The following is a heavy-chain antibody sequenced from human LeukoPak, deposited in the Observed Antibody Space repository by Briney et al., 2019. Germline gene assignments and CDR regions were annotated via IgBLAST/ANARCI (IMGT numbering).Heavy chain of an antibody. Sequence: GGSLRLSCAAPGFTFSSYSMNWVRQAPGKGLEWVSSINSDSSLMFYAESVKGRFTISRDNSKNTLYLQMNSLRAEDTAVYYCARDLLHVYFDYWGQGTLVTVSS. CDR2: INSDSSLM. D-gene: IGHD2-15*01. CDR3: ARDLLHVYFDY. J-gene: IGHJ4*02. V-gene: IGHV3-21*01. CDR1: GFTFSSYS.